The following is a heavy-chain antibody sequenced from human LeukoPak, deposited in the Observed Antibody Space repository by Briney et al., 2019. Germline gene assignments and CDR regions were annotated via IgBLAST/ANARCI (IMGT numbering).Heavy chain of an antibody. D-gene: IGHD2-2*01. CDR2: ISFSSTYI. V-gene: IGHV3-21*01. CDR1: GFSFSGHD. CDR3: ARADCSSFTCYLRRSWFDP. J-gene: IGHJ5*02. Sequence: PGGSLRLSCAASGFSFSGHDMNWVRQAPGKGLEWVSSISFSSTYIYYADSVRGRFTISRDNAKNSLYLQMNSLRVEDTAVYYCARADCSSFTCYLRRSWFDPWCQGTLVTVSS.